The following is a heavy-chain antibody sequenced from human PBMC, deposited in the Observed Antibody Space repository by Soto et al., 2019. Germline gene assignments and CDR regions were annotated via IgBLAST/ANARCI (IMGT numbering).Heavy chain of an antibody. CDR3: ARHGYCSGGSCYSPPMDFDY. D-gene: IGHD2-15*01. J-gene: IGHJ4*02. CDR1: GGSISSSSYY. V-gene: IGHV4-39*01. CDR2: IYYSGST. Sequence: SETLSLTCTVSGGSISSSSYYWGWIRQPPGKGLEWIGSIYYSGSTYYNPSLKSRVTISVDTSKNQFSLKLSSVTAADTAVYYCARHGYCSGGSCYSPPMDFDYWGQGTLVTVSS.